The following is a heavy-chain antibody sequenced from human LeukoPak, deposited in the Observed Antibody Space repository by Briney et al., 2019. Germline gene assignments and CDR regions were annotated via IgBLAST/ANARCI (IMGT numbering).Heavy chain of an antibody. V-gene: IGHV3-33*01. CDR3: ARKYYGSGSYYVDY. J-gene: IGHJ4*02. Sequence: PGGSLRLSCAASGFTFSSYGMHWVRQAPGKGLEWVAVIWYDGSNKYYADSVKGRFTISRDNSKNTLYLQMNSLRAEDTAVYYCARKYYGSGSYYVDYWGQGTLVTVSS. CDR1: GFTFSSYG. D-gene: IGHD3-10*01. CDR2: IWYDGSNK.